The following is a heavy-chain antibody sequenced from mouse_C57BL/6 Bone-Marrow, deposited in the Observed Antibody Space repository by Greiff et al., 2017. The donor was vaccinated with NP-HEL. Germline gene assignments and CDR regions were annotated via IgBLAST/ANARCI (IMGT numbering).Heavy chain of an antibody. D-gene: IGHD1-1*01. CDR3: GITTVVVPFDY. CDR2: IYPRSGNT. CDR1: GYTFTSYG. J-gene: IGHJ2*01. V-gene: IGHV1-81*01. Sequence: QVQLQQSGAELARPGASVKLSCKASGYTFTSYGISWVKQRTGQGLEWIGEIYPRSGNTYYDEKFKGKATLTADKSSSTAYMVLRSLTSEDSAVYFCGITTVVVPFDYWGQGTTLTVSS.